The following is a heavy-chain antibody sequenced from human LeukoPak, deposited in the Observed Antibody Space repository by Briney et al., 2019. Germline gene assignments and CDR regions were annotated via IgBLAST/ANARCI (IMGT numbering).Heavy chain of an antibody. CDR2: INHSGST. V-gene: IGHV4-4*02. Sequence: SGTLSLTCAVSGGSISSSNWWSWIRQPPGKGLEWIGEINHSGSTNYNPSLKSRVTISVDTSKNQFSLKLSSVTAADTAVYYCARSRVSGSYRPHGMDVWGQGTTVTVSS. J-gene: IGHJ6*02. CDR3: ARSRVSGSYRPHGMDV. D-gene: IGHD1-26*01. CDR1: GGSISSSNW.